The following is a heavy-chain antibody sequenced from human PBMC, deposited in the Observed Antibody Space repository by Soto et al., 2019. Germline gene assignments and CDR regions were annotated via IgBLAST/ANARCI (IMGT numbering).Heavy chain of an antibody. CDR2: IIPILGIA. V-gene: IGHV1-69*02. Sequence: QVQLVQSGAEVKKPGSSVKVSCKASGGTFSSYTISWVRQAPGQGLEWMGRIIPILGIANYAQKFQGRVTITADKSTSTAYMELSSLRSEDTAVYYCATGGYCSGGSCYSGGEGNWFDPWGQGTLVTVSS. D-gene: IGHD2-15*01. CDR3: ATGGYCSGGSCYSGGEGNWFDP. J-gene: IGHJ5*02. CDR1: GGTFSSYT.